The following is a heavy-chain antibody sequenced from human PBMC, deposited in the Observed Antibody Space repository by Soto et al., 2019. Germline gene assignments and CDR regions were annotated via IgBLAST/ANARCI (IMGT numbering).Heavy chain of an antibody. Sequence: QVQLVQSGAEVKKPGASVKVSCKASGYTFTTYGISWVRQAPGQGLEWMGWISAYNGNSNYAQKIQGRVTMTTDTSTSTAYMELRSLRSDDTAVYYCARQQWLYYYYGMDVWGQGTTVTVSS. J-gene: IGHJ6*02. CDR1: GYTFTTYG. CDR2: ISAYNGNS. V-gene: IGHV1-18*01. CDR3: ARQQWLYYYYGMDV. D-gene: IGHD6-19*01.